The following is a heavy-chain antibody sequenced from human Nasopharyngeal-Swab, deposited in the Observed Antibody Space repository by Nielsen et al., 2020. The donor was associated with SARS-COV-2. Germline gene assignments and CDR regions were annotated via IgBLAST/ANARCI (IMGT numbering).Heavy chain of an antibody. Sequence: SETLSLTCTVSGGSISSYYWSWIRQPPGKGLEWIGYIYYSGSTNYNPSLKSRVTISVDTSKNQFSLKLSSVTAADTAVYYCASGLMVYAIASPFDYWGQGTLVTVSS. V-gene: IGHV4-59*08. D-gene: IGHD2-8*01. CDR3: ASGLMVYAIASPFDY. CDR1: GGSISSYY. CDR2: IYYSGST. J-gene: IGHJ4*02.